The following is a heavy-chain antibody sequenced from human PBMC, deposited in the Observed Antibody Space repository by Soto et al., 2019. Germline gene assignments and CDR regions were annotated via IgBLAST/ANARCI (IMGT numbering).Heavy chain of an antibody. CDR1: GYTPTNYD. J-gene: IGHJ4*02. CDR3: ARGRRDISGYYGYYFDY. D-gene: IGHD3-22*01. V-gene: IGHV1-18*01. Sequence: ASVKVSCKTSGYTPTNYDIGWVRQAPGQGLEWMGWISAYNGNRNSAQKLQGRLTMTTDTSTKTAYMELRSLRSDDTAVYYCARGRRDISGYYGYYFDYWGQGTLVTVSS. CDR2: ISAYNGNR.